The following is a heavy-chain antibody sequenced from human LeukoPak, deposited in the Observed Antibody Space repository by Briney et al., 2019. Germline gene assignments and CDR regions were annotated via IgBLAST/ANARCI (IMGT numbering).Heavy chain of an antibody. V-gene: IGHV6-1*01. CDR1: GDSVSTNNAG. D-gene: IGHD5-24*01. CDR3: SRGWLQQGFDY. Sequence: SQTASLTCAISGDSVSTNNAGWDWIRQSPSRGLEWLGRTYYSSNWYKDYAVSVISRITINPDTSKNQFSLQLNSVTPEDTAVYYCSRGWLQQGFDYWGQGTLVTVSS. J-gene: IGHJ4*02. CDR2: TYYSSNWYK.